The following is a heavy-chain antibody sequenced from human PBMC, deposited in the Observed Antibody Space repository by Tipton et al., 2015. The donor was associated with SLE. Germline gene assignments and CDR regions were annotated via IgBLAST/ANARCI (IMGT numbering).Heavy chain of an antibody. Sequence: LRLSCTVSGGSISSGGYYWSWIRQSPGKGLEWIGSIYYSGSTYYNPSLKSRVTISVDTSKNQFSLRLTSVTAADTAVYYCARGGTSFFDRWGQGTLVTVSS. CDR1: GGSISSGGYY. V-gene: IGHV4-39*07. J-gene: IGHJ5*02. D-gene: IGHD1-1*01. CDR2: IYYSGST. CDR3: ARGGTSFFDR.